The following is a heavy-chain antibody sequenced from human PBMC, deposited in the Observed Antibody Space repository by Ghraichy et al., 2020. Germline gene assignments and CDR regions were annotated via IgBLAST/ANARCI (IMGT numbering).Heavy chain of an antibody. V-gene: IGHV1-69*06. CDR1: GGTFSSYA. CDR2: IIPIFGTA. J-gene: IGHJ6*03. Sequence: SVKVSCKASGGTFSSYAISWVRQTPGQGLEWMGGIIPIFGTANYAQKFQGRVTITADKSTSTAYMELSSLRSEDTAVYYCAREKEEYYYYYMDVWGKGTTVTVSS. CDR3: AREKEEYYYYYMDV.